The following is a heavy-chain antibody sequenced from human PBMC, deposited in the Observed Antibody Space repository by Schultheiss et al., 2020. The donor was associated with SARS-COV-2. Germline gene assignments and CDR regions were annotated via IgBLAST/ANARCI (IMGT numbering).Heavy chain of an antibody. CDR1: GGSFSGYY. Sequence: SQTLSLTCAVYGGSFSGYYWSWIRQPPGKGLEWIGELNHSGSTNYNPSLKSRLTISVDTSKNQFSLKLSSVTAADTAVYYCARDRYYDFWSGYYSDYYYGMDVWGQGTTVTVSS. CDR2: LNHSGST. CDR3: ARDRYYDFWSGYYSDYYYGMDV. V-gene: IGHV4-34*01. D-gene: IGHD3-3*01. J-gene: IGHJ6*02.